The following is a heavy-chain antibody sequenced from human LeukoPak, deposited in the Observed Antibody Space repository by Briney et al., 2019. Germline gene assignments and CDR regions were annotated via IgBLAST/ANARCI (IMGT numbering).Heavy chain of an antibody. CDR2: INHSGST. J-gene: IGHJ4*02. D-gene: IGHD3-10*01. CDR3: ARVSSYYGTGDYFDY. V-gene: IGHV4-34*01. CDR1: GGSFSGYY. Sequence: SETLSLTCAVYGGSFSGYYWSWIRQPPGKGLEWIGEINHSGSTNYNPSLKSRVTISVDTSKNQFSLKLSSVTAADTAVYYCARVSSYYGTGDYFDYRGQGTLVTVSS.